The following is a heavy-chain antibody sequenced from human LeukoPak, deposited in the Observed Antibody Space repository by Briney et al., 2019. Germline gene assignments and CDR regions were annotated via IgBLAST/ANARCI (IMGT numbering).Heavy chain of an antibody. CDR2: ISSSGRTM. J-gene: IGHJ3*02. CDR3: ARESNDYDILTGPTLAAFDI. CDR1: GFTFSSYE. D-gene: IGHD3-9*01. Sequence: GGSLRLSCAASGFTFSSYEMNWVRQAPGKGLEWVSYISSSGRTMYYADSLKGRFTISRDNAKNSLYLQMNSLRAEDTAVYYCARESNDYDILTGPTLAAFDIWGQGTMVAVSS. V-gene: IGHV3-48*03.